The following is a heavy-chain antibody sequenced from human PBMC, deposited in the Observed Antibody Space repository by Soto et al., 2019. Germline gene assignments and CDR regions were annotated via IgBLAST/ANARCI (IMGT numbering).Heavy chain of an antibody. CDR2: FFSDAER. J-gene: IGHJ6*02. V-gene: IGHV2-26*03. CDR1: GFSLTNGKMG. Sequence: HVTLKESGPAVVKPTETLTLTCTISGFSLTNGKMGVSWIRQAPGKALEWLAHFFSDAERAYSPSLQSRLTLSTDTSGTQVVLSMTDMDAVDTGTYFCARVNADTSSQYYGMDAWGQGTTVTVAS. D-gene: IGHD6-6*01. CDR3: ARVNADTSSQYYGMDA.